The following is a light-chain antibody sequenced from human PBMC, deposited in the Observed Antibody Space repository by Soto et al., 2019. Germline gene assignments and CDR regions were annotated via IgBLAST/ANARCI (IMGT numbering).Light chain of an antibody. CDR2: LNSDGSH. J-gene: IGLJ2*01. V-gene: IGLV4-69*01. CDR1: SGHSSYA. CDR3: QTWGTGTHVL. Sequence: QLVLTQSPSASASLGASVKLTCTLSSGHSSYAIAWHQQQPEKGPRYLMKLNSDGSHSKGDGIPDRFSGSSSGAERYLTISSLQSEDEADYYCQTWGTGTHVLLGGGTKLTVL.